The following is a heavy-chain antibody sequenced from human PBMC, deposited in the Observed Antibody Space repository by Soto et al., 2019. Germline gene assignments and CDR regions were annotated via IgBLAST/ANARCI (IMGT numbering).Heavy chain of an antibody. V-gene: IGHV1-69*01. Sequence: QVQLVQSGAEVKKPGSSVKVSCKASGGTFSSYAISWVRQAPGQGLEWMGGIIPIFGTANYAQKFQGRVTITADESTSTAYMELSSLRSEDTAVYYCARGRMISPIHDYGVYEPALDAFDIWGQGTMVTVSS. CDR1: GGTFSSYA. CDR3: ARGRMISPIHDYGVYEPALDAFDI. J-gene: IGHJ3*02. CDR2: IIPIFGTA. D-gene: IGHD4-17*01.